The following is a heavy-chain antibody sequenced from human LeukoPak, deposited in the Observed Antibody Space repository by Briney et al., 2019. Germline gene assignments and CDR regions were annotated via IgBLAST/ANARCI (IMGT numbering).Heavy chain of an antibody. CDR3: ARYFVSFYDILTGYYTPYYYYYMDV. J-gene: IGHJ6*03. V-gene: IGHV1-18*01. Sequence: GASVKVSCKASGYTFTSYGISWVRQAPGQGLEWMGWISAYNGNTNYAQKLQGRVTMTTDTSTSTAYMELRSLRSDDTAVYYCARYFVSFYDILTGYYTPYYYYYMDVWGKGTTVTISS. CDR2: ISAYNGNT. CDR1: GYTFTSYG. D-gene: IGHD3-9*01.